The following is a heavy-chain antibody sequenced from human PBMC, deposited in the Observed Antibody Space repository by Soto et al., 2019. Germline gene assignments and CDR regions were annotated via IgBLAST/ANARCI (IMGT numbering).Heavy chain of an antibody. J-gene: IGHJ4*02. Sequence: PVKLSCKASVYTFSSYAISWVRQAPGQGLEWMGGIIPIFGTANYAQKFQGRVTITADESTSTAYMELSSLRSEDTAVYYCACGYSYGFFDYWGQGTLVTVS. CDR3: ACGYSYGFFDY. D-gene: IGHD5-18*01. CDR1: VYTFSSYA. CDR2: IIPIFGTA. V-gene: IGHV1-69*13.